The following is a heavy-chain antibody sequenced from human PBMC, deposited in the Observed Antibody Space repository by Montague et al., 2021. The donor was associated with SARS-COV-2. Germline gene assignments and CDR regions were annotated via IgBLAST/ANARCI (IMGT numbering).Heavy chain of an antibody. Sequence: SETLSLTRTVSGGSISSNNYYRDWIRQPPGKGLEWIGSIYDSGSTYYXPSLKSRVTISVDTSKNHFSLKLNSVTAADTAVYYCARRGRKLLPVATTIGGFDIWGQGTMVTVSS. CDR1: GGSISSNNYY. CDR3: ARRGRKLLPVATTIGGFDI. V-gene: IGHV4-39*02. D-gene: IGHD5-12*01. J-gene: IGHJ3*02. CDR2: IYDSGST.